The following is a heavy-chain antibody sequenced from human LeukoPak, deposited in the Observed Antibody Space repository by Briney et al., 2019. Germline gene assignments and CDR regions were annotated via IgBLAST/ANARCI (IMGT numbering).Heavy chain of an antibody. CDR3: VKSGGYATAIRYFDL. Sequence: LRLSCAASGFSFGGYALHWVRQAPGKGLEWVASISWNSGDIVHADSVKGRFTISRDNAKNSLYLQMDSLRTEDTALYYCVKSGGYATAIRYFDLWGRGTLVTVSS. J-gene: IGHJ2*01. CDR1: GFSFGGYA. D-gene: IGHD2-21*02. CDR2: ISWNSGDI. V-gene: IGHV3-9*01.